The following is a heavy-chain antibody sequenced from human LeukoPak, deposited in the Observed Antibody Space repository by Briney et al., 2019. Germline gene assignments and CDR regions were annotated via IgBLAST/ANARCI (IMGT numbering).Heavy chain of an antibody. V-gene: IGHV3-21*01. CDR1: GFTFSSYS. J-gene: IGHJ4*02. CDR2: ISSSSSYR. CDR3: ARDGSHRGSYYEYYFDY. Sequence: PGWSLRLSCAASGFTFSSYSMNWVRQAPGEGLEWVSSISSSSSYRYYADSVKGRFTISRDNAKNSLYLQMNSLRAEDPAVYYCARDGSHRGSYYEYYFDYWGQGTLVTVSS. D-gene: IGHD1-26*01.